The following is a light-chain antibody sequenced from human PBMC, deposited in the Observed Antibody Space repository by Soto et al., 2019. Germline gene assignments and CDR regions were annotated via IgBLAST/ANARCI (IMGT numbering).Light chain of an antibody. CDR2: RNN. Sequence: QLVLTQPPSASGTPGQRVTISCSGSSSNIGSHNVYWYQQFPGTAPKLLIHRNNLRPSGVPDRVSGSKSGTSASLAISGLRSEDEADYYCAAWDDSLSGWVFGGGTKLTVL. CDR1: SSNIGSHN. CDR3: AAWDDSLSGWV. V-gene: IGLV1-47*01. J-gene: IGLJ3*02.